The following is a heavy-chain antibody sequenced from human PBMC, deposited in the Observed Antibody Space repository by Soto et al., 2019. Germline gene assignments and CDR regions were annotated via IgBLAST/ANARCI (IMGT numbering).Heavy chain of an antibody. V-gene: IGHV3-23*01. CDR2: ISGSGCST. Sequence: GGSLRLSCAASGFTFSSYAMHWVRQAPGKGLEWVSAISGSGCSTYYADSVKGRFTISRDNSKNTLYLQMNSLRAEDTAVYYFSKVGGYYSDSSGYYFFDYWGQGTLVTVSS. D-gene: IGHD3-22*01. J-gene: IGHJ4*02. CDR3: SKVGGYYSDSSGYYFFDY. CDR1: GFTFSSYA.